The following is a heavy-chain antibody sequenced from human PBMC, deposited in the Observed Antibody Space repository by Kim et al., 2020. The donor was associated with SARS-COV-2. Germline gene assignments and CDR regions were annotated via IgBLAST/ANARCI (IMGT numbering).Heavy chain of an antibody. Sequence: QKFQGRVTMTRDTSTSTVYMELSSLRSEDTAVYYCARYCTNGVCYRGFDYWGQGTLVTVSS. D-gene: IGHD2-8*01. J-gene: IGHJ4*02. CDR3: ARYCTNGVCYRGFDY. V-gene: IGHV1-46*03.